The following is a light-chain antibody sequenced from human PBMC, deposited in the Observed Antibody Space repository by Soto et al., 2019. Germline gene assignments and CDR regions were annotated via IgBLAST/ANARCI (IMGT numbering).Light chain of an antibody. V-gene: IGLV2-11*01. J-gene: IGLJ1*01. CDR2: DVN. CDR3: CSNAGRPDV. Sequence: QSALTQPRSVSGSPGQSVAISCTGTSNDIGGYNYVSWYQQHPGKAPKVMIYDVNKRPSGVPDRFSGSKSGNTASLTISDLQAEDEADYYCCSNAGRPDVFGTGTQLTVL. CDR1: SNDIGGYNY.